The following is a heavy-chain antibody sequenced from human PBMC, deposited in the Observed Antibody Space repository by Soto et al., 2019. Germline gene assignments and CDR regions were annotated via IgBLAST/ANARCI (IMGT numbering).Heavy chain of an antibody. CDR3: ARDLNTPLLTPGEPY. CDR2: IIPIFGTA. D-gene: IGHD5-18*01. CDR1: GGTFSSYA. V-gene: IGHV1-69*12. J-gene: IGHJ4*02. Sequence: QVQLVQSGAEVKKPGSSVKVSCKASGGTFSSYAISWVRQAPGQGLEWMGGIIPIFGTANYAQKFQGRVTRXADXSXSPAYMELRSLRFEGTAVYYCARDLNTPLLTPGEPYWGQGTLVTVSS.